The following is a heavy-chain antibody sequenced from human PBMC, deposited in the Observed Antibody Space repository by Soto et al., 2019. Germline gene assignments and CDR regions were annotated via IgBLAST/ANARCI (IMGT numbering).Heavy chain of an antibody. V-gene: IGHV6-1*01. CDR3: VRLIGNSWLDF. Sequence: SQTLSLTSALSGASVSSSSVTCNWIRQCPSRGLEWLGRTYYRSKWYNDYAESVKSRITINPDTSKNQFSLHLNSVTPEDTAVYYCVRLIGNSWLDFWGQGTLVTVSS. CDR1: GASVSSSSVT. J-gene: IGHJ5*01. D-gene: IGHD1-26*01. CDR2: TYYRSKWYN.